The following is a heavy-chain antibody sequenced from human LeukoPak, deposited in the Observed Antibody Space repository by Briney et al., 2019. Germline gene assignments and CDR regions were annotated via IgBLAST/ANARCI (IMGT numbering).Heavy chain of an antibody. CDR1: GYTFTNYA. V-gene: IGHV7-4-1*02. Sequence: ASVKVSCKASGYTFTNYAMNWVRQAPGQGLEWMGWINTNTGYPTYAQVFTGRFVFSLDTSVTTAYLQISSLRADDTAVYYCARTYYYDSGSYSLDYWGQGTLVTVSS. CDR2: INTNTGYP. CDR3: ARTYYYDSGSYSLDY. D-gene: IGHD3-10*01. J-gene: IGHJ4*02.